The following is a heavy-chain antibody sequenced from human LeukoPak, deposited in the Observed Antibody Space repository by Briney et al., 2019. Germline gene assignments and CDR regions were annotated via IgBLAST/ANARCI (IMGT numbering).Heavy chain of an antibody. V-gene: IGHV3-30*02. Sequence: GGSLRLSCAASGFTFSSYGMHWVRQAPGKGLEWVAFIRYDGSNKYYADSVKGRFTISRDNSKNTLYLQMNSLRAEDTALYYCARDGGSESYAFDYWGQETLVTVSS. CDR1: GFTFSSYG. CDR2: IRYDGSNK. D-gene: IGHD3-10*01. CDR3: ARDGGSESYAFDY. J-gene: IGHJ4*02.